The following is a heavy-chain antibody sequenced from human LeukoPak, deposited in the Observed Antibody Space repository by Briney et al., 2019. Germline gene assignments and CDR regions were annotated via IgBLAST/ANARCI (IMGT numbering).Heavy chain of an antibody. D-gene: IGHD5-12*01. J-gene: IGHJ3*02. CDR2: INGDGSTT. CDR1: GFTFTSHE. V-gene: IGHV3-48*03. Sequence: GGSLRLSCAASGFTFTSHEMNWVRQAPGKGLEWVSYINGDGSTTYYADSVKGRFTISRDNAKNSLYLQVNSLRAEDTAVYYCARGGSAGDAFDIWGQGTMVTVSS. CDR3: ARGGSAGDAFDI.